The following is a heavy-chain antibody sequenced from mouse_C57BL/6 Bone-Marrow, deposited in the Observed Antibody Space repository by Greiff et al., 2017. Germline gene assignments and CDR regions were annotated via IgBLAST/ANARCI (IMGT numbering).Heavy chain of an antibody. CDR1: GYTFTSYW. J-gene: IGHJ1*03. CDR3: ARPILITTVVATDWYFDV. D-gene: IGHD1-1*01. CDR2: IHPSSGST. Sequence: QVQLQQPGAELVKPGASVKLSCKASGYTFTSYWMHWVKQRPGQGLEWIGMIHPSSGSTNYNEKFKSKATLTVDQSSSTAYMQLSSLTSEDSAVYYCARPILITTVVATDWYFDVWGTGTTVTVSS. V-gene: IGHV1-64*01.